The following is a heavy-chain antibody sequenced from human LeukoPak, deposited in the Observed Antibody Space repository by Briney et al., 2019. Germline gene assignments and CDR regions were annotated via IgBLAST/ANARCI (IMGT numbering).Heavy chain of an antibody. CDR1: GFTFSSYS. V-gene: IGHV3-7*01. CDR2: IKQDGSEK. CDR3: ARGSDNYYYYQYMDV. Sequence: GGSLRLSCAASGFTFSSYSMNWVRQAPGKGLEWVANIKQDGSEKYYVDSVKGRFTISRDNAKSSLFLQLNSLRAEDTAVYYCARGSDNYYYYQYMDVWGKGTTVAVSS. J-gene: IGHJ6*03. D-gene: IGHD3-9*01.